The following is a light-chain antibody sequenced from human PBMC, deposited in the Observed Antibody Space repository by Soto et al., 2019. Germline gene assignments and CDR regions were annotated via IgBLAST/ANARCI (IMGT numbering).Light chain of an antibody. V-gene: IGKV3-20*01. CDR3: QQYGSSSWT. J-gene: IGKJ1*01. CDR1: QSVSSK. CDR2: DAS. Sequence: EIVMTQSPATLSVSPGERATLSCRASQSVSSKLAWYQRQPGQAPRLLIYDASSRATGIPDRFSGSGSGTDFTLTISRLEPEDFAVYYCQQYGSSSWTFGQGTKVDI.